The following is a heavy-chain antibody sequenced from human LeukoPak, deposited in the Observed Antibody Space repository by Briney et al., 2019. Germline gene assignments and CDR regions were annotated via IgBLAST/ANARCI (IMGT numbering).Heavy chain of an antibody. J-gene: IGHJ4*01. D-gene: IGHD2-8*02. CDR2: IYDSGRT. CDR1: GGSISSHY. Sequence: SETLSLACTVSGGSISSHYWSWIRQPPGKGLEWIGYIYDSGRTNYNPSLKSRVTISVDTSKNQFSLRLTSVTAADTAVYFCARHDEECPGEYCFLLSFDYWGPGSLVTVSS. V-gene: IGHV4-59*08. CDR3: ARHDEECPGEYCFLLSFDY.